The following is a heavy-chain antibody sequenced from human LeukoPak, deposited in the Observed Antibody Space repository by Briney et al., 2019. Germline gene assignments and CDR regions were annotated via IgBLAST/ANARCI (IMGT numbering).Heavy chain of an antibody. CDR2: IYTSGST. CDR3: ARAKVNYYDSSGYSTPFDY. CDR1: GGSISSGSYY. V-gene: IGHV4-61*02. D-gene: IGHD3-22*01. Sequence: SETLSLTCTVSGGSISSGSYYWNWIRQPAGKGLEWIGLIYTSGSTNYNPSLKSRVTISVDTSKNQFSLKLSSVTAADTAVYYCARAKVNYYDSSGYSTPFDYWGQGTLVTVSS. J-gene: IGHJ4*02.